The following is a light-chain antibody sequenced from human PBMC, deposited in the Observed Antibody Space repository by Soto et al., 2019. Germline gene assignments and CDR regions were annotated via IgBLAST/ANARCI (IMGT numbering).Light chain of an antibody. CDR1: SSNIGAGYD. Sequence: QSALTQPPSVSGAPGQRVTISCTESSSNIGAGYDVHWYQQLPGTAPKLLIYGNSNRPSGVPDRFSGSKSGTSASLAITGLQAEDEADYYCQSYDSSLSGVVFGGGTKVTVL. CDR2: GNS. J-gene: IGLJ2*01. V-gene: IGLV1-40*01. CDR3: QSYDSSLSGVV.